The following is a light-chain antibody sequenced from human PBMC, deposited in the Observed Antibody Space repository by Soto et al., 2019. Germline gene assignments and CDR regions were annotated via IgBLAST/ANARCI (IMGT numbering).Light chain of an antibody. J-gene: IGKJ4*01. V-gene: IGKV3-11*01. CDR3: DQRSNWPRGT. CDR1: QSVRTY. Sequence: EIVLTQSPATLSLSPGERATLSCRASQSVRTYLAWYQQQPGQAPRLLIYDAFHRATGIPARFSGSGSGTDFTLTISSLEPEDFAVYYCDQRSNWPRGTFGGGTKVEIK. CDR2: DAF.